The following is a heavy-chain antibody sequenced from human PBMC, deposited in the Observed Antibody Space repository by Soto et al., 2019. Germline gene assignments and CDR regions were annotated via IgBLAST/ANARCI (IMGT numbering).Heavy chain of an antibody. V-gene: IGHV1-69*01. Sequence: QVQLVQSGAEVKKPGSSLKVSCKASGGTFSSFAITWVRQAPGQGLEWMGGSIPIVGTGNYAQKFQGRVTITADESTSTAYMDLSSLGYDDTAVYYCARDLVGAAESYGMDVWGQGTTVTVSS. D-gene: IGHD1-26*01. CDR1: GGTFSSFA. CDR3: ARDLVGAAESYGMDV. J-gene: IGHJ6*02. CDR2: SIPIVGTG.